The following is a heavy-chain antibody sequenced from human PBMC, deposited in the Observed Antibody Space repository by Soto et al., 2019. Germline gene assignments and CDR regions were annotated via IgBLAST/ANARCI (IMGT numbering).Heavy chain of an antibody. CDR3: ARAGPFGYSDGYVYYYYGMDV. CDR2: INHSGST. J-gene: IGHJ6*02. Sequence: PSETLSLTCAVYGGSFSGYYWSWIRQPPGKGLEWIGEINHSGSTNYNPSLKSRVTISVDTPKNQFSLKLSSVTAADTAVYYCARAGPFGYSDGYVYYYYGMDVWGQGTTVTVSS. CDR1: GGSFSGYY. V-gene: IGHV4-34*01. D-gene: IGHD5-18*01.